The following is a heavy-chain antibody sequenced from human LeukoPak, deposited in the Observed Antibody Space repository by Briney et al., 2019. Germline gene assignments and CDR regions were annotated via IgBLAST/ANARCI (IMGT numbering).Heavy chain of an antibody. CDR2: IYYSGST. CDR1: GGSISSGDYY. CDR3: ARVSRDFEPENAFDI. V-gene: IGHV4-30-4*08. D-gene: IGHD1-14*01. J-gene: IGHJ3*02. Sequence: SETLSLTCTVSGGSISSGDYYWSWIRQPPGKGLEWIGYIYYSGSTYYNPSLKSRVTISVDTSKSQFSLKLSSVTAADTAVYYCARVSRDFEPENAFDIWGQGTMVTVSS.